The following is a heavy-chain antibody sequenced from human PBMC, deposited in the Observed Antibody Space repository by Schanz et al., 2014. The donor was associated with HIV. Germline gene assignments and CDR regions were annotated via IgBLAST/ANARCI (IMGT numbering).Heavy chain of an antibody. J-gene: IGHJ6*02. D-gene: IGHD3-10*01. V-gene: IGHV3-49*05. Sequence: EVQLVESGGGLVKPGRSLRLSCTASGFTFGDHPMSWFRQAPGKGLEWVGFIRSKAFGGTTGYAASLKGRFTISRDDSNNIAYLEVNSLKTEDTAVYYCSRVVTRWFGEARYASDVWGQGTTVIVSS. CDR3: SRVVTRWFGEARYASDV. CDR2: IRSKAFGGTT. CDR1: GFTFGDHP.